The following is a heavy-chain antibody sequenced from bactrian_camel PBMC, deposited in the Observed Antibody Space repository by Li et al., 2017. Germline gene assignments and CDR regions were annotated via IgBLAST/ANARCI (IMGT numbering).Heavy chain of an antibody. V-gene: IGHV3-2*01. CDR3: ATWGDFAH. J-gene: IGHJ4*01. D-gene: IGHD5*01. CDR1: GFTFSLYF. Sequence: HVQLVESGGGSVQAGGSLRLSCGAFGFTFSLYFMSWVRQAPGKGLEWVSSIYSDGSKTLYAGSVKGRFTASRDNAKNTLYLQLNSLKSEDTALYYCATWGDFAHWGQGTQVTVS. CDR2: IYSDGSKT.